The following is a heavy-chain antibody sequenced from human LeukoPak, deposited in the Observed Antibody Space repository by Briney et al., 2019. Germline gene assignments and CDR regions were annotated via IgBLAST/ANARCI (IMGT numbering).Heavy chain of an antibody. D-gene: IGHD2-2*01. CDR1: GYTFTSYG. J-gene: IGHJ5*02. CDR2: ISAYNGNT. CDR3: ARDGGYCSSTSCFWFDP. Sequence: GASVKVSFLASGYTFTSYGINWVRQAPGQGLEWMGWISAYNGNTNYAQKLQGRVTMTTDTSTSTAYMELRSLRPADTAVYYCARDGGYCSSTSCFWFDPWGQGTLVTVSS. V-gene: IGHV1-18*01.